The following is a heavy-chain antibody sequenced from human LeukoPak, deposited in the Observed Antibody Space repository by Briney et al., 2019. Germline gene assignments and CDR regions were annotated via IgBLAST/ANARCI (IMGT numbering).Heavy chain of an antibody. CDR2: ISGSGGST. V-gene: IGHV3-23*01. D-gene: IGHD2-2*01. CDR3: AKGGVVPAAPSNWFDP. CDR1: ESTLTNKA. Sequence: GGSLGSSVEAPESTLTNKALAGFGQPPGRGWSGSSPISGSGGSTYYADSVKGRSTISRDNSKNTLYLQMNSLRAEDTAVYYCAKGGVVPAAPSNWFDPWGQGTLVTVSS. J-gene: IGHJ5*02.